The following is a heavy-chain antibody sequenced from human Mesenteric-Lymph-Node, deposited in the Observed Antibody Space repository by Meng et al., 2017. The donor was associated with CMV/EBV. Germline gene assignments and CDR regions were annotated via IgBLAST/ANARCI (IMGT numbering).Heavy chain of an antibody. V-gene: IGHV4-61*01. D-gene: IGHD2-2*01. CDR3: ARALAVPASRGRFDP. J-gene: IGHJ5*02. Sequence: GGSVTSGSYYWSWIRQSTGKGLEWLGYIYYGAGTNYNPSLKSRVTISVDTSKNQFSLKLSSATAADTAVYYCARALAVPASRGRFDPWGQGTLVTVSS. CDR1: GGSVTSGSYY. CDR2: IYYGAGT.